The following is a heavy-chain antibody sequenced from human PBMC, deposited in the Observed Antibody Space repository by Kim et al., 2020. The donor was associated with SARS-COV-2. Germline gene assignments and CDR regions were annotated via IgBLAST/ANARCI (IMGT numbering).Heavy chain of an antibody. V-gene: IGHV3-21*01. CDR3: ARKEAAAGTFDP. CDR1: GFTFSSYS. J-gene: IGHJ5*02. Sequence: GGSLRLSCAASGFTFSSYSMNWVRQAPGKGLEWVSSISSSSSYIYYADSVKGRFTISRDNAKNSLYLQMNSLRAEDTAVYYCARKEAAAGTFDPWGQGTLVTVSS. D-gene: IGHD6-13*01. CDR2: ISSSSSYI.